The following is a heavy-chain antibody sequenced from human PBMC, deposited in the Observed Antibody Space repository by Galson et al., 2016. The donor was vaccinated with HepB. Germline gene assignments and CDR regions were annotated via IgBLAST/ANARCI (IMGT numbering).Heavy chain of an antibody. CDR2: ISYNERVE. CDR3: AGDRGGAMDV. V-gene: IGHV3-30*03. CDR1: GMTFRSEG. Sequence: SLRLSCAASGMTFRSEGMHWVRQAPGKGLEWLAVISYNERVENYADSVKGRFTISRDNSKNTVFLQMTSLRLEDTAMYYCAGDRGGAMDVWGKGTAVTVSS. D-gene: IGHD3-16*01. J-gene: IGHJ6*04.